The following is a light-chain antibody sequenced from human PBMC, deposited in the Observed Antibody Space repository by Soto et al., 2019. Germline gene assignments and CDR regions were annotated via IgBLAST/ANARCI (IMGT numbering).Light chain of an antibody. CDR1: QGLNNY. CDR2: AAS. J-gene: IGKJ1*01. CDR3: LQNNKYPWT. V-gene: IGKV1-17*03. Sequence: DIQMTQSPSAMSPSVGDRVVITVRASQGLNNYLAWFQHKPGKVPKRLIYAASSLQSGVPSRFSGSGSGTEFTLTISSLQPEDFGTYYCLQNNKYPWTFGQGTKVDIK.